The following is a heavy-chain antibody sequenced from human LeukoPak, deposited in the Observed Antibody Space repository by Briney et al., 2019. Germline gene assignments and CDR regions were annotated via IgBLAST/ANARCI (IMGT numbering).Heavy chain of an antibody. Sequence: GGSLRLSCAASGFTFSSYAMSWVRQAPGKSLEWVSGIGGSGSRTYYADSVKGRFTISRDNSKNTLYLQMNSLRAEDTAIYYCAKKYGVTVYGSGLNYYDYWGQGTLVTVSS. V-gene: IGHV3-23*01. CDR1: GFTFSSYA. J-gene: IGHJ4*02. D-gene: IGHD6-19*01. CDR3: AKKYGVTVYGSGLNYYDY. CDR2: IGGSGSRT.